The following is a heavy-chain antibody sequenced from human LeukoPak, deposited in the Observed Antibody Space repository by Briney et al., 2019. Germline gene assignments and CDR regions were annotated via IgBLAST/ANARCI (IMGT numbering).Heavy chain of an antibody. CDR2: ISLSGTI. D-gene: IGHD4-17*01. V-gene: IGHV4-34*01. CDR1: GGSFSNYF. J-gene: IGHJ4*02. Sequence: PSETLSLTCTVSGGSFSNYFWTWIRQPPGKGLEWIGEISLSGTIKYNPSLKSRVNISVDTSKNQFSLKLSTVTAADTAVYYCALSTTTVTTRTLDYWGQGALVIVSS. CDR3: ALSTTTVTTRTLDY.